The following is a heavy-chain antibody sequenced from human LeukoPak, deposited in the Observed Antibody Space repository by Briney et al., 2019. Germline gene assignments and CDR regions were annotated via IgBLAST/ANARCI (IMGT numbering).Heavy chain of an antibody. CDR1: GGSFSGYY. Sequence: PSETLSLTCAVYGGSFSGYYWSWIRQPPGKGLEWIGEINHSGSTNYNPSLKSRVTISVDTSKNQFSLKLSSVTAADTAVYYCARGVAGTGTEPYYYYGMDVWGKGTTVTVSS. V-gene: IGHV4-34*01. D-gene: IGHD6-19*01. J-gene: IGHJ6*04. CDR2: INHSGST. CDR3: ARGVAGTGTEPYYYYGMDV.